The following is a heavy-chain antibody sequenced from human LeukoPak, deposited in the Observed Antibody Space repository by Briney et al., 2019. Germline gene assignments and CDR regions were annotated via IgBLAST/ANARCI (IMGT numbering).Heavy chain of an antibody. CDR1: GGSISSGGYS. V-gene: IGHV4-30-2*01. CDR3: ARDGCSGGSCDLGWFDP. D-gene: IGHD2-15*01. Sequence: SQTLSLTCAVSGGSISSGGYSWSWIRQPPGKGLEWIGYIYHSGSTYYNPPLKSRVTISVDRSKNQFSLKLSSVTAADTAVYYCARDGCSGGSCDLGWFDPWGQGTLVTVSS. J-gene: IGHJ5*02. CDR2: IYHSGST.